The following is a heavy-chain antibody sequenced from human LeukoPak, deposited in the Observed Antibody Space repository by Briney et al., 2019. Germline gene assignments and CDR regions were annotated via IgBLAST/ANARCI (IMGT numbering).Heavy chain of an antibody. D-gene: IGHD6-13*01. CDR2: ISWNSGSI. J-gene: IGHJ4*02. CDR3: ARDGIAAAAYYFDY. Sequence: GGSLRLSCAASGFTFDDYAMHWVRQAPGKGLEWVSGISWNSGSIGYADSVKGRFTISRDNAKNSLYLQMNSLRAEDTAVYYCARDGIAAAAYYFDYWGQGTLVTVSS. CDR1: GFTFDDYA. V-gene: IGHV3-9*01.